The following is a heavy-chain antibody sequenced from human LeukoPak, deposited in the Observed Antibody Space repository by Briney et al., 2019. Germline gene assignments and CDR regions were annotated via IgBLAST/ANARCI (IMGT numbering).Heavy chain of an antibody. CDR3: AGGSGWVFDS. J-gene: IGHJ4*02. V-gene: IGHV3-21*01. D-gene: IGHD6-19*01. CDR2: ISSSSSYI. CDR1: GFTFSSYG. Sequence: PGGSLRLSCAASGFTFSSYGMHWVRQAPGKGLEWVSSISSSSSYIYYADSVKGRFTISRDNAKNSLYLQMNSLRAEDTAVYYCAGGSGWVFDSWGQGTLVTVSS.